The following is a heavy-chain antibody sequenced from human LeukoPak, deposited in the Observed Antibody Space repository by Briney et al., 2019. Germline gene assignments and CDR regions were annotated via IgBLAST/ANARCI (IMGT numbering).Heavy chain of an antibody. Sequence: GGSLRLSCAASGFTFSSYWMSWVRQAPGKGLEWVANIKQDGSEKYYVDPVKGRFTISRDNAKNSLYLQMNSLRAEDTAVYYCARVRAGFWSGYLFDYWGQGTLVTVSS. D-gene: IGHD3-3*01. J-gene: IGHJ4*02. CDR3: ARVRAGFWSGYLFDY. CDR1: GFTFSSYW. V-gene: IGHV3-7*01. CDR2: IKQDGSEK.